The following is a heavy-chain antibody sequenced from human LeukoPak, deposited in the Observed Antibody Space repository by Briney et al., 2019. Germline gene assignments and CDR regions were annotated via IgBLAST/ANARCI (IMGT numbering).Heavy chain of an antibody. V-gene: IGHV3-7*01. D-gene: IGHD4-11*01. CDR1: GFTFSSYW. J-gene: IGHJ4*02. Sequence: GGSLRLSCAASGFTFSSYWMSWVRQAPGKGLEWVANIKQDGSEKYYVDSVKGRFTISRDNAKNSLYLQMNSLRAEDTAVYYCARGQFPTSYSNAIFDYWGQGTLVTVSS. CDR3: ARGQFPTSYSNAIFDY. CDR2: IKQDGSEK.